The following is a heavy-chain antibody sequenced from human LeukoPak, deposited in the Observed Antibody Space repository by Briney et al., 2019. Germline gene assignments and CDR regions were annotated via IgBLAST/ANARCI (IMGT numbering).Heavy chain of an antibody. CDR1: GLSITSYS. Sequence: GGSLRLSCAASGLSITSYSMNWVRQAPGKGLEWVSHISSSSTTIDYADSVKGRFTISRDNAKNSLYLQMNSLRDEDTAVYYCARLTVVTATRSLDYWGQGTLVTVSS. CDR2: ISSSSTTI. J-gene: IGHJ4*02. D-gene: IGHD2-21*02. CDR3: ARLTVVTATRSLDY. V-gene: IGHV3-48*02.